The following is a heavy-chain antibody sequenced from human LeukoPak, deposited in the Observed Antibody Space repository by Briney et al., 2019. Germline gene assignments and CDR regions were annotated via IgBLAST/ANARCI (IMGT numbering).Heavy chain of an antibody. CDR3: ARASSALVVVAATRGNWFDP. J-gene: IGHJ5*02. Sequence: ASVKVSCKASGYTFTSYGISWVRQAPRQGLEWMGWISAYNGNTNYAQKLQGRVTMTTDTSTSTAYMELRSMRSDGTAVYYCARASSALVVVAATRGNWFDPWGQGTLVTVSS. V-gene: IGHV1-18*04. D-gene: IGHD2-15*01. CDR2: ISAYNGNT. CDR1: GYTFTSYG.